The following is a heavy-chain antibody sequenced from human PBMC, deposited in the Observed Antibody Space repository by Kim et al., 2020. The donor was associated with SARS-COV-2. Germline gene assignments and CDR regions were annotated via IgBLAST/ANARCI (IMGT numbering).Heavy chain of an antibody. CDR2: ISGSGGST. Sequence: GGSLRLSCAASGFTFSNYAITWVRQAPGKGLEWVSAISGSGGSTYYADSVEGRFTISRDNSKNTLYLQMNSLRAEATAVYYCAKRTGYDSGWFDYWGQGTLVTVSS. J-gene: IGHJ4*02. CDR3: AKRTGYDSGWFDY. CDR1: GFTFSNYA. D-gene: IGHD6-19*01. V-gene: IGHV3-23*01.